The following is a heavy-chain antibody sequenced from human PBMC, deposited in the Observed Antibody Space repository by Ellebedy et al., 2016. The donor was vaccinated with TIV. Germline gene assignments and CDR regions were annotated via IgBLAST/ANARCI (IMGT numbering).Heavy chain of an antibody. CDR3: ARGGLRYDSSGYYWTDY. CDR1: GFTFSSYA. J-gene: IGHJ4*02. CDR2: ISYDGSNK. D-gene: IGHD3-22*01. Sequence: GESLKISCAASGFTFSSYAMHWVRQAPGKGLEWVAVISYDGSNKYYADSVKGRFTISRDNSKNTLYLQMNSLRAEDTAVYYCARGGLRYDSSGYYWTDYWGQGTLVTVSS. V-gene: IGHV3-30-3*01.